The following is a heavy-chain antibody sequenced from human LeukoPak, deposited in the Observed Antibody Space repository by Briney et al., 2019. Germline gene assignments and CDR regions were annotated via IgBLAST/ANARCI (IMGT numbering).Heavy chain of an antibody. CDR3: AKETRPGLAAARDS. D-gene: IGHD6-13*01. Sequence: PGGSLRLSCAASGFTFSSYAMSWVRQAPGKGLDWVSGISESGANTHYADSVKGRFTISRDNSENTLHLQMNSLGAEDTALYFCAKETRPGLAAARDSWGQGTLVTVSS. CDR2: ISESGANT. V-gene: IGHV3-23*01. CDR1: GFTFSSYA. J-gene: IGHJ5*01.